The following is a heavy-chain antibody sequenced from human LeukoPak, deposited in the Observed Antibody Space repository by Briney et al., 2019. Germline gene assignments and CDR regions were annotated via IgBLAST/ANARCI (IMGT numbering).Heavy chain of an antibody. J-gene: IGHJ1*01. CDR2: ISAYNGNT. CDR1: GYTFTSYG. Sequence: ASVKVSCKASGYTFTSYGISWVRQAPGHGLEWMGWISAYNGNTNYAQKLQGRVTMTTDTSTSTAYMELRSLRSDDTAVYYCSRVGYDFWSGYYDFQHWGQGTLVTVSS. CDR3: SRVGYDFWSGYYDFQH. D-gene: IGHD3-3*01. V-gene: IGHV1-18*01.